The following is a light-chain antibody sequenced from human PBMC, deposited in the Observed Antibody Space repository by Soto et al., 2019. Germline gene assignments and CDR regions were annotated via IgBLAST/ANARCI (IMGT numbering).Light chain of an antibody. J-gene: IGLJ2*01. CDR2: GNS. V-gene: IGLV1-40*01. CDR3: QSYDSSLSGVV. CDR1: SSNIGAGYD. Sequence: QPVLTQPPSVSGAPRQRVTISCTGSSSNIGAGYDVHWYQQLPGTVPKLLIYGNSNRPSGVPDRFSGSKSDTSASLAITGLQAEDEADYYCQSYDSSLSGVVFGGGTKVTVL.